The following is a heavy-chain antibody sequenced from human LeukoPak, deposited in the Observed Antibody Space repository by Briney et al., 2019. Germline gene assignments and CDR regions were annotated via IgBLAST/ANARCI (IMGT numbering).Heavy chain of an antibody. Sequence: GESLKISCKGSGYSFTSYWIGWVRQMPGKGLGWMGVIYPGASDTRYSPSFQGQVTISADKSSSTAYLQRSSLKGSDAPMYYCARLAVTTYSYYSMYVSGQGTPGTASS. J-gene: IGHJ6*02. CDR1: GYSFTSYW. D-gene: IGHD4-17*01. CDR3: ARLAVTTYSYYSMYV. CDR2: IYPGASDT. V-gene: IGHV5-51*01.